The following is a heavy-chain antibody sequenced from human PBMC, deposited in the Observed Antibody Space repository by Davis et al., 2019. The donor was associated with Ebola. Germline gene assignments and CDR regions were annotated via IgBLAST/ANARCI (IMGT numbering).Heavy chain of an antibody. CDR2: IYSRDSDT. CDR3: ATLRSAVTTDYFDF. D-gene: IGHD4-17*01. Sequence: QVSCKGSGFTFDNYWIGRVRQLPGKGLEWMGIIYSRDSDTRYSPSFQGQVTISADKSISTAYLQWSSLEASDTAIYYCATLRSAVTTDYFDFWGQGTLVTVSP. V-gene: IGHV5-51*01. CDR1: GFTFDNYW. J-gene: IGHJ4*02.